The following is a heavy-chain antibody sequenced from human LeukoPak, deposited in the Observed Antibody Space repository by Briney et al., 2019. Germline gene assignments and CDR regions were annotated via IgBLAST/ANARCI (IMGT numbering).Heavy chain of an antibody. Sequence: SETLSLTCTVSGGSISSGDYYWSWIRQPPGTGLEWLGYIYYSGSTYYNPSLKSRVTISVDTSKNQFSLKLSSVTAADTAVYYCARFDSYGYSQYFDYWGQGTLVTVSS. CDR3: ARFDSYGYSQYFDY. J-gene: IGHJ4*02. CDR2: IYYSGST. CDR1: GGSISSGDYY. D-gene: IGHD5-18*01. V-gene: IGHV4-30-4*01.